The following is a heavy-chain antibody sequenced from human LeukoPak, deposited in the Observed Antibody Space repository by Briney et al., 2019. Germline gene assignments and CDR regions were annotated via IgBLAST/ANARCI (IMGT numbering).Heavy chain of an antibody. CDR1: GGSISSYY. D-gene: IGHD3-10*01. Sequence: SETLSLTCTVSGGSISSYYWSWIRQPPGKGLEWIGYIYYSGSTNYNPFLKSRVTISVDTSKNQFSLKLSSVTAADTAVYYCARDNLWFGETPYYYYGMDVWGQGTTVTVSS. J-gene: IGHJ6*02. V-gene: IGHV4-59*01. CDR2: IYYSGST. CDR3: ARDNLWFGETPYYYYGMDV.